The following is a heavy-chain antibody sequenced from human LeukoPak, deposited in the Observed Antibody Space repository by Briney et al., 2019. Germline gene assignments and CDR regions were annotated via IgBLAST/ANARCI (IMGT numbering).Heavy chain of an antibody. D-gene: IGHD3-22*01. Sequence: PSETLSLTCTVSGGSISSYYWSWIRQPPGKGLEWIGYIYHSGSTYYNPSLKSRVTISVDRSKNQFSLKPSSVTAADTAVYYCARGADYYDSSGYYYESAFDIWGQGTMVAVSS. J-gene: IGHJ3*02. CDR3: ARGADYYDSSGYYYESAFDI. V-gene: IGHV4-59*12. CDR1: GGSISSYY. CDR2: IYHSGST.